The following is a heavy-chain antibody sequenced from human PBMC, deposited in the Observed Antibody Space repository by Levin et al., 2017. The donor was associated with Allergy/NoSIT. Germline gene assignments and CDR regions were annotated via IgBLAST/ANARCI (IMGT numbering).Heavy chain of an antibody. Sequence: PGGSLRLSCAASGFTFSTYSMNWVRQAPGKGLEWVSSISSGGSYIYYADSVKGRFTVSRDNAKNSLYLQMNSLRTEDTALYYCASPYRIASAGTDWYFDLWGRGTLVTVSS. D-gene: IGHD6-13*01. V-gene: IGHV3-21*01. CDR2: ISSGGSYI. CDR3: ASPYRIASAGTDWYFDL. J-gene: IGHJ2*01. CDR1: GFTFSTYS.